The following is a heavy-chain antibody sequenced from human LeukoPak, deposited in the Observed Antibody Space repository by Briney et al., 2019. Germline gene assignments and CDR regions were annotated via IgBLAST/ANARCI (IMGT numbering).Heavy chain of an antibody. CDR3: ARAPTGTGGWNWFGR. D-gene: IGHD1-1*01. J-gene: IGHJ5*02. Sequence: SETLTLTCTVSGGSISSYYWSWLRQPAGKGLELIGRIYPSGSTNYNPSLKSRVTISVDTSKNQFSLKLSPVTAADTAVYYGARAPTGTGGWNWFGRWGQGTLVTVSS. CDR1: GGSISSYY. V-gene: IGHV4-4*07. CDR2: IYPSGST.